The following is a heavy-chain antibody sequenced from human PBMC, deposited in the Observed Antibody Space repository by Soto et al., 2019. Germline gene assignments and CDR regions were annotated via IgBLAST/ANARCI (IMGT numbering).Heavy chain of an antibody. J-gene: IGHJ6*02. CDR3: ARVHYDISTGWDFYGMDV. CDR2: IYSSGSI. CDR1: GGSISNYY. Sequence: SETLSLTCSVSGGSISNYYWNWIRQPAGKGLQWIGRIYSSGSINYNPSLKSRVTMPVDTSKNQFSLKLTSVTAADTAVYYCARVHYDISTGWDFYGMDVWGQGTTVTVYS. D-gene: IGHD3-9*01. V-gene: IGHV4-4*07.